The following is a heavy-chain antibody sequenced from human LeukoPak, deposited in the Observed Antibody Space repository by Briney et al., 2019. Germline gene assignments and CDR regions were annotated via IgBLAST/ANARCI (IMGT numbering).Heavy chain of an antibody. CDR2: INSDGSST. J-gene: IGHJ4*02. Sequence: GGSLRLSCVASGFSFSSYWMHWVRQAPGKGLVWVSRINSDGSSTKCADSVKGRFTISRDNAKNTLYLQMNSLRAEDTAVYYCAALDHGHDYWGQGTLVTVSS. CDR3: AALDHGHDY. V-gene: IGHV3-74*03. CDR1: GFSFSSYW.